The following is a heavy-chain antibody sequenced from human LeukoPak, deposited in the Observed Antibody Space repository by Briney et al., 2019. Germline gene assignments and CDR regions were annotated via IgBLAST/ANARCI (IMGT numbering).Heavy chain of an antibody. D-gene: IGHD2-2*01. CDR2: INHSGST. CDR3: ARGRSYCSSTGCYYPYYFDY. J-gene: IGHJ4*02. CDR1: AGSFSGYY. Sequence: SETLSLTCAVYAGSFSGYYWSWIRQPPGKGLEWIGEINHSGSTNYNPSLKSRVTISVDTSKNQFSLKLSSVTAADTAVYYCARGRSYCSSTGCYYPYYFDYWGQGTLVTVSS. V-gene: IGHV4-34*01.